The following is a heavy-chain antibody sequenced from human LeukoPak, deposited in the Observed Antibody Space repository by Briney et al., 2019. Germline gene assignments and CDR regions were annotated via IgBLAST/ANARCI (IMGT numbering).Heavy chain of an antibody. V-gene: IGHV4-39*01. Sequence: PSETLSLTCTVSGGSISSSSYYWGWIRQPPGKGLERIGSIYYSGSTYYNPSLKSRVTISVDTSKNQFSLKLSSVTVADTAVYYCARHLFTVTTHFRFDPWGQGTLVTVSS. CDR3: ARHLFTVTTHFRFDP. CDR1: GGSISSSSYY. D-gene: IGHD4-17*01. J-gene: IGHJ5*02. CDR2: IYYSGST.